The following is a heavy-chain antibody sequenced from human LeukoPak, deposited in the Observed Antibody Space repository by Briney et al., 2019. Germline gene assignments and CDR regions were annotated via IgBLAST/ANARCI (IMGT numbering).Heavy chain of an antibody. CDR3: ARGERWLTIPGIDY. CDR2: INSDGGTI. Sequence: AGGSLRLSCAAAGFTFSSYEMNWVRQARGKGLEWISYINSDGGTIYYADSVKGQFTITRDNAKTSLYMQMNNMRAQDTAVYYCARGERWLTIPGIDYWGQGTLVTVSS. J-gene: IGHJ4*02. CDR1: GFTFSSYE. D-gene: IGHD5-24*01. V-gene: IGHV3-48*03.